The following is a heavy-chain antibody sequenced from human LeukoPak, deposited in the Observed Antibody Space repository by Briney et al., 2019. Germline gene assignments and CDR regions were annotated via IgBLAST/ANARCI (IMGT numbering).Heavy chain of an antibody. CDR2: ISYDGSNK. V-gene: IGHV3-30*18. CDR1: GFTFSSYA. CDR3: AKYSGLSYYDSSGYYLWEYYFDY. D-gene: IGHD3-22*01. J-gene: IGHJ4*02. Sequence: GGSLRLSCAASGFTFSSYAMSWVRQAPGKGLEWVAVISYDGSNKYYADSVKGRFTISRDNSKNTLYLQMNSLRAEDTAVYYCAKYSGLSYYDSSGYYLWEYYFDYWGQGTLVTVSS.